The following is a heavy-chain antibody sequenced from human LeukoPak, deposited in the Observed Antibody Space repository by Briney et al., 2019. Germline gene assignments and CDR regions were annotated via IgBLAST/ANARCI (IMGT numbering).Heavy chain of an antibody. CDR1: GYSISSGYH. J-gene: IGHJ4*02. Sequence: SETLSLTCTVSGYSISSGYHWGWIRQPPGKGLEWIGNIYRSGSTYYNPSLKSRVSISVDTSKNQFSLKLSSVTAADTAVYYCARANWVNDYWGQGTLVTVSS. CDR3: ARANWVNDY. CDR2: IYRSGST. V-gene: IGHV4-38-2*02. D-gene: IGHD7-27*01.